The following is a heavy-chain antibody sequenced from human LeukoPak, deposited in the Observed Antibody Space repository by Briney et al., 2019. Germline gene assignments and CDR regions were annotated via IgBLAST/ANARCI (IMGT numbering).Heavy chain of an antibody. CDR3: AKAAVAATDYFDY. CDR2: IQFDGSNK. J-gene: IGHJ4*02. Sequence: GGSLRLSCAASGFTFNSYGMHWVRQAPGKGLEWVAFIQFDGSNKYYADSVKGRFTISRDNSKNTLYLQMNSLRAEDTAVYYCAKAAVAATDYFDYWGQGTLVTVSS. CDR1: GFTFNSYG. D-gene: IGHD6-19*01. V-gene: IGHV3-30*02.